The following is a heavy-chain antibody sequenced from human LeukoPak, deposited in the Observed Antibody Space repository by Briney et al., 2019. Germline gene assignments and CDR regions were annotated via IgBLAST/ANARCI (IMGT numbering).Heavy chain of an antibody. Sequence: ASVKVSCKASGYTFTSYGISWVRQAPGQGLEWMGWISAYNGNTNYAQKLQGRVTMTTDTSTSTAYMELSSLRSEDTAVYYCARGCSSTSCYLYYYYGMDVWGQGTTATVSS. CDR1: GYTFTSYG. V-gene: IGHV1-18*01. CDR2: ISAYNGNT. J-gene: IGHJ6*02. CDR3: ARGCSSTSCYLYYYYGMDV. D-gene: IGHD2-2*01.